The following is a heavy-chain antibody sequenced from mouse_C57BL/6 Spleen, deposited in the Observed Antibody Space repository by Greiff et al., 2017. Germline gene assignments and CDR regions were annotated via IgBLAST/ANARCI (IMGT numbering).Heavy chain of an antibody. V-gene: IGHV3-8*01. D-gene: IGHD1-1*01. CDR3: ARGGSQYYFDY. Sequence: EVMLVESGPGLAKPSQTLSLTCSATGYSITSDYWNWIRKFPGNKLEYIGYISYSGSTSYNPSLKSRISITRDTSKNQDYLQLNSVTTEDTATYYCARGGSQYYFDYWGQGTTLTVSS. CDR2: ISYSGST. J-gene: IGHJ2*01. CDR1: GYSITSDY.